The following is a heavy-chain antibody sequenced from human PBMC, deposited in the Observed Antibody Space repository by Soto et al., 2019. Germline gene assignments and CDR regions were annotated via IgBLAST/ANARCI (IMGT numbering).Heavy chain of an antibody. CDR1: GGTFSSYT. Sequence: QVQLVQSGAEVKKPGSSVKVSCKASGGTFSSYTISWVRQAPGQGLEWMGRIIPILGIANYAQKFQGRVTITADKSTSTAYMELSRMRSEDTAVYYCARGIPSNYYYGMDVWGQVTTVTVSS. CDR3: ARGIPSNYYYGMDV. J-gene: IGHJ6*02. CDR2: IIPILGIA. D-gene: IGHD2-2*01. V-gene: IGHV1-69*02.